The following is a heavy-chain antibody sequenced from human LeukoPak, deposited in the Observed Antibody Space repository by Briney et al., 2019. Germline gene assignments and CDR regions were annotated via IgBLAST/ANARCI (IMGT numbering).Heavy chain of an antibody. Sequence: PSGTLSLTCTVSGGSISSYYWSWVRQPPGKGLEWIGFVYYTGRTNYSPSLKSRVTISVDTSKNQFSLKLRSVTAADPAVYYCARISSSNWYNERGAFDVWGQGTMVTVSS. CDR3: ARISSSNWYNERGAFDV. CDR1: GGSISSYY. CDR2: VYYTGRT. J-gene: IGHJ3*01. V-gene: IGHV4-59*01. D-gene: IGHD6-13*01.